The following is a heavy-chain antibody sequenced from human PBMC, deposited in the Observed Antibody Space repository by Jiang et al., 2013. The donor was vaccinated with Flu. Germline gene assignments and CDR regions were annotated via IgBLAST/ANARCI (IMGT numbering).Heavy chain of an antibody. CDR1: A. CDR2: TYYRSKWYN. D-gene: IGHD2-15*01. V-gene: IGHV6-1*01. J-gene: IGHJ2*01. Sequence: AWNWIRQSPSRGLEWLGRTYYRSKWYNDYAVSVKSRITINPDTSKNQFSLQLNSVTPEDTAAYYCARDPGYCSGGSCYEAWYFDLWGRGALVTVSS. CDR3: ARDPGYCSGGSCYEAWYFDL.